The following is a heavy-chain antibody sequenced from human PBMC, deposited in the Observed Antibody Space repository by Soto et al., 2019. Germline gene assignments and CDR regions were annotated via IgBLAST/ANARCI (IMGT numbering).Heavy chain of an antibody. CDR3: ARSSSRGYSGYDS. V-gene: IGHV1-2*04. D-gene: IGHD5-12*01. Sequence: ASVKVSCKASGYTFTGYYMHWVRQAPGQGLEWMGWINPNSGGTNYAQKFQGWVTMTRDTSISTAYMELSRLRSDDTAVYYCARSSSRGYSGYDSWGQGTLVTVSS. CDR2: INPNSGGT. CDR1: GYTFTGYY. J-gene: IGHJ5*02.